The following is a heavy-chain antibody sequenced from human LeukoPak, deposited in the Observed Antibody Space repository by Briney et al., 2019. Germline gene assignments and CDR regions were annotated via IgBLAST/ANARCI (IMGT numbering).Heavy chain of an antibody. J-gene: IGHJ4*02. Sequence: GGSLRLSCAASGFTFSSYWMHWVRQAPGKGLVWVSRINTDGSSTSYADSVKGRFTISRDNAKNTLYLQMNSLRAEDTAVYYCARAMVRGVIITAFDYWGQGTLVTVSS. V-gene: IGHV3-74*01. CDR3: ARAMVRGVIITAFDY. D-gene: IGHD3-10*01. CDR1: GFTFSSYW. CDR2: INTDGSST.